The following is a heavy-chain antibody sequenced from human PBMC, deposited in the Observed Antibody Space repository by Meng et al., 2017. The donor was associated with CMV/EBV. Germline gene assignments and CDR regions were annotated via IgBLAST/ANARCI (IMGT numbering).Heavy chain of an antibody. CDR1: GLTISNYW. CDR2: IKKDGSEK. V-gene: IGHV3-7*02. Sequence: LGGAGGGLVQPGGSLRLSGAASGLTISNYWMSWVRQAPGKGLEWVANIKKDGSEKYYVDSVKGRFSISRDNADNSLYLQMNNLRAEDTAVYYCRLGHYSQDWGQGTLVTVSS. CDR3: RLGHYSQD. J-gene: IGHJ4*02. D-gene: IGHD4-17*01.